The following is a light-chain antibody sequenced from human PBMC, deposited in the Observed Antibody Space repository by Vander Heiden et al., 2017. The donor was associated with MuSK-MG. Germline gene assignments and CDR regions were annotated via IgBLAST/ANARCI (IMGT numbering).Light chain of an antibody. Sequence: SYDLTQPPSVSVSPGQTASITCSGENLGRKYTCWYQQRSGQPPVLVIYQDNKRPSGIPERFSGSNSGNIATLTISGTQAMDEADYYCQAWDGSTAVFGTGTKVTVL. CDR1: NLGRKY. J-gene: IGLJ1*01. CDR3: QAWDGSTAV. CDR2: QDN. V-gene: IGLV3-1*01.